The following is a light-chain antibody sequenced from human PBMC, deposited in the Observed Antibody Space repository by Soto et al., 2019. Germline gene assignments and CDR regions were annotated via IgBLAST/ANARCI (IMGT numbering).Light chain of an antibody. J-gene: IGLJ6*01. Sequence: QSVLTQPASVSGSPGQSITISCTGTSSDVGGYNYVSWYQQQSGKAPKLMIHDVSNRPSGVSNRFSGSKSGNTASLTISGLQAEDEADYYCSSYTSSRAYVFGIGTQLTVL. CDR3: SSYTSSRAYV. V-gene: IGLV2-14*03. CDR1: SSDVGGYNY. CDR2: DVS.